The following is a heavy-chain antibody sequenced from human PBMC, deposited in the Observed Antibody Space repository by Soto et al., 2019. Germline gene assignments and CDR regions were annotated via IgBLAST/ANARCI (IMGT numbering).Heavy chain of an antibody. V-gene: IGHV1-2*04. Sequence: ASVKVSWPASGYTLTGYYMHWVRPAPGQWLEGMGRINPNRGGTNHAQKCQGWVTMTRATYISTAYMEVSRVRSDDTAVYYCAREGWELGIYYYYGMDVWGQGTTVTVSS. CDR1: GYTLTGYY. CDR3: AREGWELGIYYYYGMDV. CDR2: INPNRGGT. J-gene: IGHJ6*02. D-gene: IGHD1-26*01.